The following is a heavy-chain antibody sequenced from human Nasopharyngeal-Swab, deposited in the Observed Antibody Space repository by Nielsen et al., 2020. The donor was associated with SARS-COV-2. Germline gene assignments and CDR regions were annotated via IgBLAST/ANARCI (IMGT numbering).Heavy chain of an antibody. V-gene: IGHV1-2*04. CDR2: INPNSGGT. CDR3: ARASSSWYFNSQVSYGMDV. Sequence: ASVKVSCKASGYTFTGYYMHWVRQAPGQGLEWMGWINPNSGGTNYAQKFQGWFTMTRDTSISTAYMELSRLRSDDTAVYYCARASSSWYFNSQVSYGMDVWGQGTTVTVSS. D-gene: IGHD6-13*01. CDR1: GYTFTGYY. J-gene: IGHJ6*02.